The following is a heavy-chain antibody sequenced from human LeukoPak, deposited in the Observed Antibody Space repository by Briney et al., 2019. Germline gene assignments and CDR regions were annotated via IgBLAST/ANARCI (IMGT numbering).Heavy chain of an antibody. Sequence: GGSLRLSCAASGFTFDDYGMSWVRQAPGKGLEWVSGINWNGGSTGYADSVKGRFTISRDNAKNSLYLQMNSLRAEDTALYYCARDVSGRPYYYYYMDVWGKGTTVTVSS. D-gene: IGHD5-12*01. CDR3: ARDVSGRPYYYYYMDV. CDR2: INWNGGST. V-gene: IGHV3-20*04. J-gene: IGHJ6*03. CDR1: GFTFDDYG.